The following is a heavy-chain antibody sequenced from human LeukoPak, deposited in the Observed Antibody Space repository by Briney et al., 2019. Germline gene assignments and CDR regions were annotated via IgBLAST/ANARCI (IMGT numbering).Heavy chain of an antibody. CDR1: GGSISSGDYY. J-gene: IGHJ4*02. D-gene: IGHD3-16*01. CDR2: IYYSGST. CDR3: AREDRYGGDYFDY. Sequence: SETLSLTCTVSGGSISSGDYYWSWIRQPPGKGLEWIGYIYYSGSTYYNPSLKSRVTISVDTSKNQFSLKLSSVTAADTAVYYCAREDRYGGDYFDYWGQGTPVTVSS. V-gene: IGHV4-30-4*01.